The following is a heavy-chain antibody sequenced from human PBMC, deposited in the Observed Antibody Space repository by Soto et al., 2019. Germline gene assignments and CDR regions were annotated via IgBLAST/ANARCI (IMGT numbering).Heavy chain of an antibody. D-gene: IGHD2-8*02. CDR1: GGSITSVNHY. CDR2: IFDSGTT. CDR3: AREVSGTGAFDY. Sequence: QVQLEQSGPGLVKPAQTLSLTCKISGGSITSVNHYWSWIRQSPGEGLEWIGYIFDSGTTHYNPSLKGRVTISGDASQSLFSLTIHSVTAADTAVYYCAREVSGTGAFDYRGQGTLVTVSS. J-gene: IGHJ4*02. V-gene: IGHV4-31*02.